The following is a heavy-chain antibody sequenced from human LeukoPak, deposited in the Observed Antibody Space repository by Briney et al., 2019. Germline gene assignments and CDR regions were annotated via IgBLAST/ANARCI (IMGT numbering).Heavy chain of an antibody. Sequence: GASVNVSCKASGYTFTSYDINWVRQATGQGLEWMGWMNPNSGNTGYAQKFQGRVTMTRNTSISTAYMELSSLRSEETAVYYCASRVEGGATGYYFDYWGQGTLVTVSS. J-gene: IGHJ4*02. CDR1: GYTFTSYD. D-gene: IGHD1-26*01. CDR3: ASRVEGGATGYYFDY. V-gene: IGHV1-8*01. CDR2: MNPNSGNT.